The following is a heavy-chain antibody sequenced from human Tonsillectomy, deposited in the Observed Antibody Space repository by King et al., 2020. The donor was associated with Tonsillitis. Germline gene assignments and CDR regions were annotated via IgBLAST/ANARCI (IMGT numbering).Heavy chain of an antibody. Sequence: VQLVESGTEVKKPGASVKVSCKASGYTFTDYYKHWVRQAPGQGLEWMGWINPNSGGTNYAQKFQGWVTMTRDTSISTAYMELSRLTSDDTAVYYCASGRMAAADTGLFDYWGQGTLVIVSS. D-gene: IGHD6-13*01. CDR1: GYTFTDYY. CDR2: INPNSGGT. V-gene: IGHV1-2*04. J-gene: IGHJ4*02. CDR3: ASGRMAAADTGLFDY.